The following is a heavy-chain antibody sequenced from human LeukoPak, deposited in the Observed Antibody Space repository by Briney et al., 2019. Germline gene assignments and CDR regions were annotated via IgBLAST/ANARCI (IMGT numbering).Heavy chain of an antibody. CDR1: GFTFSDYY. CDR2: ISSSGSTI. CDR3: AREGYGSGNYFSYYGMDV. J-gene: IGHJ6*04. V-gene: IGHV3-11*04. D-gene: IGHD3-10*01. Sequence: GGSLRLSCAASGFTFSDYYMNWVRQAPGEGLEWVSYISSSGSTIYYADSVKGRFTISRDNAKNSLYLQMNSLRAEDTAVYYCAREGYGSGNYFSYYGMDVWGKGTTVTVSS.